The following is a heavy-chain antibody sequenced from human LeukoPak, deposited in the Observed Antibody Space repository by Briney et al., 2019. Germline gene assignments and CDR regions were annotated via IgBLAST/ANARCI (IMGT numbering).Heavy chain of an antibody. V-gene: IGHV1-69*13. CDR2: IIPIYGTA. CDR3: ATHTGGYNYWWFDI. Sequence: SVKVSCKASGGTFSNYPIVWVRQAPGRGLEWLGGIIPIYGTANYALMFQGRITLTAHESTATAYMELRSLTSDDTAMYFCATHTGGYNYWWFDIWGQGTLVSVSS. D-gene: IGHD5-24*01. J-gene: IGHJ5*02. CDR1: GGTFSNYP.